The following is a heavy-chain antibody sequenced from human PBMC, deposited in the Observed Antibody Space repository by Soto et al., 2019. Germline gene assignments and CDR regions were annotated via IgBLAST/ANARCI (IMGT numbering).Heavy chain of an antibody. CDR3: ARGQYYDLWSGYKNSYYYGMDV. D-gene: IGHD3-3*01. Sequence: ASVKVSCKASGYTFISNDINWVRQATGQGLEWMGWMNPNGGNTGYAQKFQGRVTITRNTSISTAYVELSSLRSEDTAVYFCARGQYYDLWSGYKNSYYYGMDVWGQGTTVTVSS. CDR1: GYTFISND. J-gene: IGHJ6*02. CDR2: MNPNGGNT. V-gene: IGHV1-8*01.